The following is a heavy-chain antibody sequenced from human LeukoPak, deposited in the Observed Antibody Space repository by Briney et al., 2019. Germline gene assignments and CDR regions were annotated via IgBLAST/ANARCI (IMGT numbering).Heavy chain of an antibody. CDR2: IYDSGST. V-gene: IGHV4-59*01. J-gene: IGHJ3*02. CDR1: GGSFSGYS. Sequence: SETLSLTCAVYGGSFSGYSWSWIRQPPGKGLDWIGYIYDSGSTKNNPSLKSRVTISTDTSENQFSLKLTSVTAADTAVYYCARVGYSYGIDAFDIWGQGAMVTVSS. CDR3: ARVGYSYGIDAFDI. D-gene: IGHD5-18*01.